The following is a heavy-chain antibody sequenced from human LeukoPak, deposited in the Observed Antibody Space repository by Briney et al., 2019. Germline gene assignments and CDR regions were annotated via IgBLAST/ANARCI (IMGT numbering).Heavy chain of an antibody. CDR3: TTEDIVVVVGAYDP. V-gene: IGHV3-15*01. D-gene: IGHD2-15*01. J-gene: IGHJ5*02. CDR1: GFTFSSYS. Sequence: GGSLRLSCAASGFTFSSYSMNWVRQAPGKGLEWVGRIKSKTDGGTTDYAAPVKGRFTISRDDSKNTLYLQMNSLKIEDTAVYYCTTEDIVVVVGAYDPWGQGTLVTVSS. CDR2: IKSKTDGGTT.